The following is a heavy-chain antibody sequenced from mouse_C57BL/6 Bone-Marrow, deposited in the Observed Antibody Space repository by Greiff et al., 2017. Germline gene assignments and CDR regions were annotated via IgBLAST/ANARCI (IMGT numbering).Heavy chain of an antibody. Sequence: QVQLQQSGPELARPGASVKLSCKASGYTFTSYGISWVKQRTGQGLEWIGEIYPRSGNTYYNEKFKGKATLTVDKSSSTAYMELRSLTSEDSAVYYYSRRGWLLSFAYWGQGTLVTVS. CDR3: SRRGWLLSFAY. J-gene: IGHJ3*01. CDR1: GYTFTSYG. D-gene: IGHD2-3*01. CDR2: IYPRSGNT. V-gene: IGHV1-81*01.